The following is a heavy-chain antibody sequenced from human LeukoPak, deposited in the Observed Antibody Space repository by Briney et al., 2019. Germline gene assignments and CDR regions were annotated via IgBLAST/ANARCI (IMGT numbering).Heavy chain of an antibody. CDR1: GFTFSSYS. D-gene: IGHD1-26*01. Sequence: GGSLRLSCAASGFTFSSYSMHWVRQAPGKGLEWVANIQQEGSETYYVDSVKGRFTISRGNAKNSLYLQMNSLRAEDTAVYYCARDKVVGATYFDFWGHGTLVTVST. V-gene: IGHV3-7*01. CDR3: ARDKVVGATYFDF. J-gene: IGHJ4*01. CDR2: IQQEGSET.